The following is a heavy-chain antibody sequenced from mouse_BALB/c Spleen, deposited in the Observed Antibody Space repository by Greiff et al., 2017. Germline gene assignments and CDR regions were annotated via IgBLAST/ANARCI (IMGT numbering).Heavy chain of an antibody. CDR2: ISYSGST. Sequence: VQLKQSGPGLVKPSQSLSLTCTVTGYSITSDYAWNWIRQFPGNKLEWMGYISYSGSTSYNPSLKSRISITRDTSKNQFFLQLNSVTTEDTATYYCARGGLYSHFDYWGQGTTLTVSS. D-gene: IGHD2-1*01. CDR1: GYSITSDYA. V-gene: IGHV3-2*02. CDR3: ARGGLYSHFDY. J-gene: IGHJ2*01.